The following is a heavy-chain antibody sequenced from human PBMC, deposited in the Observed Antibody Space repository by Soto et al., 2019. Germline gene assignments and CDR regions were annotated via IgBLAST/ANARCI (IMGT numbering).Heavy chain of an antibody. CDR1: GYSFTSCG. D-gene: IGHD6-6*01. Sequence: QVQLVQSGGEVKKPGASVKVSCKASGYSFTSCGVNWVRQAPGQGLEGMGWVNAYNGNTNYAQKFQGRLTMTAGTSTSAADMEVRCLRSDETAVYYCATGVAGVAAHVIWGQGTLVTVSS. V-gene: IGHV1-18*01. CDR3: ATGVAGVAAHVI. CDR2: VNAYNGNT. J-gene: IGHJ4*02.